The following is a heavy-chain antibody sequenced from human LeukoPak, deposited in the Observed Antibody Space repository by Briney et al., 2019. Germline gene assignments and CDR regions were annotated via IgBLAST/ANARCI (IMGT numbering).Heavy chain of an antibody. CDR1: GFRFSDYY. Sequence: NAGGSLRLSCAASGFRFSDYYMAWIRQAPGTGLECISYISSNDNTIYYADSLKGRATISRDNAKRSVYLEMNSLRAEDTAVYYCAGDPNMTGYDFGVPGLRSLYYYGMDVWGQGTTVTVSS. J-gene: IGHJ6*02. CDR3: AGDPNMTGYDFGVPGLRSLYYYGMDV. D-gene: IGHD5-12*01. V-gene: IGHV3-11*04. CDR2: ISSNDNTI.